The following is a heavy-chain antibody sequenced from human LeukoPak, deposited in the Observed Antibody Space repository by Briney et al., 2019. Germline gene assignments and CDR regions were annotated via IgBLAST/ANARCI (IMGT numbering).Heavy chain of an antibody. Sequence: SVKVSCKASGGTFSSYAISWVRQAPGQGLEWMGGIIPIFGTANYAQKFQGRVTITADESTSTAYMELSSLRSEDTAVYYCARWPRGDSSGYYYRWFDPWGQGTLVTASS. D-gene: IGHD3-22*01. CDR1: GGTFSSYA. CDR3: ARWPRGDSSGYYYRWFDP. J-gene: IGHJ5*02. CDR2: IIPIFGTA. V-gene: IGHV1-69*01.